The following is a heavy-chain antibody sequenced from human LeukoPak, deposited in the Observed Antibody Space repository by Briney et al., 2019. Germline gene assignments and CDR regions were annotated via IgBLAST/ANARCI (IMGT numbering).Heavy chain of an antibody. V-gene: IGHV1-8*03. D-gene: IGHD6-6*01. CDR3: ARVGTAARQIFGKRYYFDY. CDR1: GYTFTSYD. J-gene: IGHJ4*02. CDR2: TNPNSGNT. Sequence: ASVKVSCKASGYTFTSYDINWVRQATGQGLEWMGWTNPNSGNTGYAQKFQGRVTITRNTSMSTAYMELSSLRSEDTAVYYCARVGTAARQIFGKRYYFDYWGQGTLVTVSS.